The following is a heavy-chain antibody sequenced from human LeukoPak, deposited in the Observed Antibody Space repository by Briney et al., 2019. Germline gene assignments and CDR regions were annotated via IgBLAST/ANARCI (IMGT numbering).Heavy chain of an antibody. Sequence: GASVKVSCKASGGTFSSYAISWVRQAPGQGLEWMGGIIPIFGTANCAQKFQGRVTITADESTSTAYMELSSLRSEDTAVYYCARGAAAPQHWFDPWGQGTLVTVSS. CDR3: ARGAAAPQHWFDP. CDR1: GGTFSSYA. D-gene: IGHD2-2*01. CDR2: IIPIFGTA. V-gene: IGHV1-69*13. J-gene: IGHJ5*02.